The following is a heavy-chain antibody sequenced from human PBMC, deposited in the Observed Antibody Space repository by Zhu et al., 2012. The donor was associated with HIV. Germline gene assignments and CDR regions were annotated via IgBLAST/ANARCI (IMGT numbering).Heavy chain of an antibody. CDR1: GYSISSSNW. J-gene: IGHJ6*03. CDR2: MSYSGST. D-gene: IGHD3-9*01. CDR3: ARIREDIFDWLLYLTTMDV. V-gene: IGHV4-28*01. Sequence: QVQLQESGPGLVKPSDTLSLTCAVSGYSISSSNWWGWIRQPPGKGLEWIAYMSYSGSTYYNVSLKSRVTMSVDTSKNQFSLKLRSVTAVDTAVYYCARIREDIFDWLLYLTTMDVWGKGTNGHRL.